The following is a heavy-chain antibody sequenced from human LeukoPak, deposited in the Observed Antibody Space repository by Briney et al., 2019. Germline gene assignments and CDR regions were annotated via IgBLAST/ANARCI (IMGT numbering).Heavy chain of an antibody. J-gene: IGHJ6*02. CDR3: ARHQALTTDLRNSYGYPASYGMDV. CDR1: GYSFTSYW. CDR2: IYPGDSDT. D-gene: IGHD5-18*01. V-gene: IGHV5-51*01. Sequence: GESLKISCKGSGYSFTSYWIGWVRQMPGKGLEWMGIIYPGDSDTRYSPSFQGQVTISADKSISTAYLQWSSLKASDTAMYYCARHQALTTDLRNSYGYPASYGMDVWGQGTTVTVSS.